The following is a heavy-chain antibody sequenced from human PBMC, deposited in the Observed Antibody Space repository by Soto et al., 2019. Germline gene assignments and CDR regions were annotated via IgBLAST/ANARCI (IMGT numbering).Heavy chain of an antibody. CDR1: GGTFSSYA. V-gene: IGHV1-69*01. Sequence: QVQLVQSGAEVKKPGSSVKVSCKASGGTFSSYAISWVRQAPGQGLEWMGGIIPIFGTANYAEKFQGRVPITADESTSTAYMELSSLRSEDTAVYYCARDRSSGYSYGYGIGFWFAPWGQGTLVTVSS. CDR3: ARDRSSGYSYGYGIGFWFAP. CDR2: IIPIFGTA. J-gene: IGHJ5*02. D-gene: IGHD5-18*01.